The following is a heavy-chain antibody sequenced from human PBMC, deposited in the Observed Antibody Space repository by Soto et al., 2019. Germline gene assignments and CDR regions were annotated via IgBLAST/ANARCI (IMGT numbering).Heavy chain of an antibody. CDR1: GYTFTVRF. CDR3: SLTGRWGS. J-gene: IGHJ5*02. V-gene: IGHV1-2*02. D-gene: IGHD1-20*01. Sequence: SVKVFSKASGYTFTVRFVHWVRQAPGRGLEWLGWVNPKSGDTTYAPKFKDRVSLTRDTSTDIAFLDLRDLKEDDTAFYYCSLTGRWGSWGQGTRVTVYS. CDR2: VNPKSGDT.